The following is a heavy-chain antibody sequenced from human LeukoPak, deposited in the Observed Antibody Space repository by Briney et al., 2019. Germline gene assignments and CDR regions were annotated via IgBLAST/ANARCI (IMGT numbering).Heavy chain of an antibody. CDR2: ITGSGGNT. D-gene: IGHD6-13*01. V-gene: IGHV3-23*01. Sequence: GGSLRLSCAASGFTFSSYAMSSVRQAPGKGLEWVSTITGSGGNTYYADSVKGRFTISRDNSKNTLYLQMDSLRAEDTAIYYCAKESPVAATGRSWFDPWGQGTLVTVSS. J-gene: IGHJ5*02. CDR1: GFTFSSYA. CDR3: AKESPVAATGRSWFDP.